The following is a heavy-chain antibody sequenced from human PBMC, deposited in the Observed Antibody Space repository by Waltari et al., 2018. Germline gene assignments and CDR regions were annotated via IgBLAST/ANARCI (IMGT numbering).Heavy chain of an antibody. D-gene: IGHD3-3*01. V-gene: IGHV1-8*01. CDR3: ARGSGVYDFWSGYPFFDF. CDR2: MNPNSGNT. CDR1: GYTFTRYD. J-gene: IGHJ4*02. Sequence: QVQLVQSGAEVQKPGASVKVSCKASGYTFTRYDINCVRQATGQGLEWMGWMNPNSGNTGYAQKFQGRVTMTRNTSISTAYMELSSLRSEDTAVYYCARGSGVYDFWSGYPFFDFWGQGTLVTVSS.